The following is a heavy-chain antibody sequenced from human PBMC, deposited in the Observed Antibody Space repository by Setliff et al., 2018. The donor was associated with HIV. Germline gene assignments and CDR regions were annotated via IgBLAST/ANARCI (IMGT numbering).Heavy chain of an antibody. CDR1: GGSISSGDYY. CDR2: IYYSGST. CDR3: AVHLWYYGSGSYDHMYYFDY. J-gene: IGHJ4*02. V-gene: IGHV4-30-4*08. Sequence: SETLSLTCTVSGGSISSGDYYWSWIRQPPGKGLEWIGYIYYSGSTYYTPSLKSLVTISVDTSKNQFSLKPTSVTDADTAVYYCAVHLWYYGSGSYDHMYYFDYWGQGTLVTVSS. D-gene: IGHD3-10*01.